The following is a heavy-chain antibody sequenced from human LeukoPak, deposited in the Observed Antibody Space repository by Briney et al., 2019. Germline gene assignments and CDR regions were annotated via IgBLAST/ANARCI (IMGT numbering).Heavy chain of an antibody. Sequence: ASVKVSCKASGYSFNDKYLHWVRQAPGQGLEWMGSIDPNSGGTNYAQKFQGRVTMTTDTSMSTAYMELSRLTSDDTAVYYCARAGGRSWFDPWGQGTLVTVSS. CDR3: ARAGGRSWFDP. J-gene: IGHJ5*02. V-gene: IGHV1-2*02. CDR1: GYSFNDKY. CDR2: IDPNSGGT.